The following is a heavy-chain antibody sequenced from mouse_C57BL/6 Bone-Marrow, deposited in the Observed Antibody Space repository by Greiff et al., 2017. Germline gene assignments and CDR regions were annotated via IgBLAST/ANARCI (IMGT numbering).Heavy chain of an antibody. V-gene: IGHV14-4*01. CDR2: IDPENGDT. J-gene: IGHJ2*01. CDR1: GFNIKDDY. D-gene: IGHD1-1*02. CDR3: TTGGNFDY. Sequence: EVQLQESGAELVRPGASVKLSCTASGFNIKDDYMHWVKQRPEQGLEWIGWIDPENGDTEYASKFQGKATITADTSSSTAYLQLSSLTSEDTAVYYCTTGGNFDYWGQGTTLTVSS.